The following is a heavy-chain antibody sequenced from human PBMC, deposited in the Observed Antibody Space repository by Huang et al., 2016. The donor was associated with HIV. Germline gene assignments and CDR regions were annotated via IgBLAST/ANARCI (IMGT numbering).Heavy chain of an antibody. J-gene: IGHJ4*02. CDR1: GGSIRSDNYY. Sequence: QLQLQESGPGLVKPSETLSLTCTVSGGSIRSDNYYWGWIRQPPGKGLAWIGSTYYSGDTYYHPSPKRRVTIAVDASKNHCSLGMRSVTAADTAVYYCARLPGSITMIRGVITDPYWGQGTLVTISS. V-gene: IGHV4-39*02. D-gene: IGHD3-10*01. CDR3: ARLPGSITMIRGVITDPY. CDR2: TYYSGDT.